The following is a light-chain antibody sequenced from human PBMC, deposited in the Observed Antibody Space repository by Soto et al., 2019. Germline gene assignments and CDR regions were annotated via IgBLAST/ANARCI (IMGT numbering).Light chain of an antibody. V-gene: IGKV3-11*01. CDR1: QSVSSY. J-gene: IGKJ5*01. CDR2: DAS. Sequence: EIVLTQSPATLSLSPGERATLSCRASQSVSSYLAWYQQKPGQAPRLLIYDASNRATGIPARFSGSGSGTDFPLTIRSLEPEDFAVYYCQQRSNWPPIPFGQGTRLEIK. CDR3: QQRSNWPPIP.